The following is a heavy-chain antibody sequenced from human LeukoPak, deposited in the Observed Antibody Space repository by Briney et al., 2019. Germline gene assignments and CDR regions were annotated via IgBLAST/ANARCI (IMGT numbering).Heavy chain of an antibody. D-gene: IGHD3-22*01. CDR2: IYSGGST. CDR3: ASRYQYDGSGFEF. J-gene: IGHJ4*02. Sequence: GGSLRLSCAASGFTVSSNYMTWVRQAPGKGLEWVSVIYSGGSTYYADSVKGRFTISRDNSKNTLYLQMNSLRAEDTAVYYCASRYQYDGSGFEFWGQGTLVTVSS. V-gene: IGHV3-53*01. CDR1: GFTVSSNY.